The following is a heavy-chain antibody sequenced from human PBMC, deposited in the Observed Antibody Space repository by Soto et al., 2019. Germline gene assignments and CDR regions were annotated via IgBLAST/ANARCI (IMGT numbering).Heavy chain of an antibody. J-gene: IGHJ6*02. D-gene: IGHD2-21*02. CDR1: GGSISSGDYY. CDR3: ASKAGVTRPFGYYYYGMAV. Sequence: QVQLQESGPGLVKPSQTLSLTCTVSGGSISSGDYYWSWIRQPPGKGLEWIGYIYYSGSTYYNPSLKSRVTISVDTSKNQFSLKLSSVTAADTAVYYCASKAGVTRPFGYYYYGMAVWGQGTTVTVSS. CDR2: IYYSGST. V-gene: IGHV4-30-4*01.